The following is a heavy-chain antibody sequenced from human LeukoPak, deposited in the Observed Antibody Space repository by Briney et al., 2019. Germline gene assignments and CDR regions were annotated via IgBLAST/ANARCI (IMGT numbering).Heavy chain of an antibody. D-gene: IGHD3-10*01. CDR2: IYYSGST. V-gene: IGHV4-31*03. CDR3: ARATNIIIHKYYFDY. Sequence: PSETLSLTCTVSGGSISSGGYYWSWIRQHPGKGLEWIGYIYYSGSTYYNPSLKSRVTISVDTSKNQFSLKLSSVTAADTAVYYCARATNIIIHKYYFDYWGQGTLVTVSS. CDR1: GGSISSGGYY. J-gene: IGHJ4*02.